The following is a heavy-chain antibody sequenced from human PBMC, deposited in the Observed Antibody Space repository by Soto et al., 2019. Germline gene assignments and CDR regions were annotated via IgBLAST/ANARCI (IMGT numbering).Heavy chain of an antibody. V-gene: IGHV3-30-3*01. Sequence: GSLRLSCAASGFTFSNYALHWVRQAPGKGLEWVAVISDDGSNKYYADSVKGRFTISRDNSKNTLYLKMNSLRAEDTAVYYCARDRFASSWSYFDYWGQGT. CDR2: ISDDGSNK. D-gene: IGHD6-13*01. CDR3: ARDRFASSWSYFDY. J-gene: IGHJ4*02. CDR1: GFTFSNYA.